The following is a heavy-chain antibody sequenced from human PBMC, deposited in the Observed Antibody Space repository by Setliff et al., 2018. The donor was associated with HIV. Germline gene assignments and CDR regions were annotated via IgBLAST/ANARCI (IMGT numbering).Heavy chain of an antibody. V-gene: IGHV4-38-2*02. CDR3: ARILVAAAGTGFDP. CDR2: VYHSGSA. D-gene: IGHD6-13*01. CDR1: GYSVNSDYL. J-gene: IGHJ5*02. Sequence: PSETLSLTCTVSGYSVNSDYLWCWIRQPPGKGLEWIGSVYHSGSANYNPSLKSRVIISIDKSKNKFSLKVSSVTAADTAVYYCARILVAAAGTGFDPWGQGVLVTVSS.